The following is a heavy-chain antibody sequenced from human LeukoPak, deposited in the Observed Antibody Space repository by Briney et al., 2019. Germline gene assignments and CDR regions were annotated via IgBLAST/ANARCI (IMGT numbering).Heavy chain of an antibody. CDR3: ARDAQPDDFWSGYYDY. CDR2: ISSSGSTV. CDR1: GFTFSDSY. Sequence: GGSLRLSCAASGFTFSDSYMSWIRQAPGKGLESVSYISSSGSTVYYADFVKGRFTISRDNAKNSLYLQMNSLRAEDTAVYYCARDAQPDDFWSGYYDYWGQGTLVTVSS. J-gene: IGHJ4*02. V-gene: IGHV3-11*04. D-gene: IGHD3-3*01.